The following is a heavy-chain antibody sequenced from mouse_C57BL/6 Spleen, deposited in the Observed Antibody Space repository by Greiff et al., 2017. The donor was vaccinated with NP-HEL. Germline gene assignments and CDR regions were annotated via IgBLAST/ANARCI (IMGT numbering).Heavy chain of an antibody. CDR3: ARWDYDGYYNY. Sequence: QVQLQQPGAELVKPGASVKLSCKASGYTFTSYWMHWVKQGPGQGLEWIGMIHPNSGSTNYNEKFKSKATLTVDKSSSTAYMQLSSLTSEDSAVYYCARWDYDGYYNYWGKGTTLTVSS. D-gene: IGHD2-3*01. V-gene: IGHV1-64*01. CDR2: IHPNSGST. J-gene: IGHJ2*01. CDR1: GYTFTSYW.